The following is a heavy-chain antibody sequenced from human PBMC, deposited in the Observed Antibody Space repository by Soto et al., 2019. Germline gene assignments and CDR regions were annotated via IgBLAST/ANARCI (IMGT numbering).Heavy chain of an antibody. J-gene: IGHJ6*02. D-gene: IGHD3-16*02. V-gene: IGHV1-69*11. CDR1: GGTFSSSG. Sequence: QVHLVQSGTEVKKPGSSVKVSCKASGGTFSSSGFSWVRQAPGQGLEWMGMIVPSLDTTNYAQKFQARVTITAEEVTSTAYMELRSLRSEDTAVYYCARLPQPRYTAEPYGVDVWGQGTRVIVSS. CDR2: IVPSLDTT. CDR3: ARLPQPRYTAEPYGVDV.